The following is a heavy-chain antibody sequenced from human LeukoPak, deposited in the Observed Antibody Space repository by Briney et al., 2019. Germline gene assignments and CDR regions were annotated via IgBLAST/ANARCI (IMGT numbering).Heavy chain of an antibody. CDR1: GGSISGSSYY. J-gene: IGHJ5*02. D-gene: IGHD6-13*01. CDR3: ARDGLRSSWSVGNWFDP. Sequence: PSETLSLTCTVSGGSISGSSYYWGWIRQPPGKGLEWIGIIYYSGTTYYNPSLKSRVTISLDLSENQFSLRLSSVTAADTAVYYCARDGLRSSWSVGNWFDPWGQGTLVTVSS. CDR2: IYYSGTT. V-gene: IGHV4-39*07.